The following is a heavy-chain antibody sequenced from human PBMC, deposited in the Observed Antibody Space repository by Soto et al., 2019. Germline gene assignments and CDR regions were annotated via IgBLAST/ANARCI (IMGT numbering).Heavy chain of an antibody. D-gene: IGHD2-2*01. Sequence: ASVKVSCKASGYTFTSYGISWVRQAPGQGLEWMGWISAYNGNTNYAQKLQGRVTMTTDTSTSTAYMELRSLRSDDTAVYYCASDYCSSTSCYAKYFDLWGRGTLVTVSS. CDR1: GYTFTSYG. CDR3: ASDYCSSTSCYAKYFDL. V-gene: IGHV1-18*01. J-gene: IGHJ2*01. CDR2: ISAYNGNT.